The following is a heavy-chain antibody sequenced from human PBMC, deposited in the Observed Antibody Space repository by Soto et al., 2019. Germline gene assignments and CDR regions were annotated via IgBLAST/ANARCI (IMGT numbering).Heavy chain of an antibody. Sequence: ASVKVSCKASGYTFTAYCVHWVRQAPGQGLEWMGWINPNSGGTNYAQRFQGRVAVTTDTSTNTAYMELNSLTSDDTALYFCARSSGTYSDFDYWGQGTQVTVSS. V-gene: IGHV1-2*02. J-gene: IGHJ4*01. CDR2: INPNSGGT. CDR3: ARSSGTYSDFDY. CDR1: GYTFTAYC. D-gene: IGHD1-26*01.